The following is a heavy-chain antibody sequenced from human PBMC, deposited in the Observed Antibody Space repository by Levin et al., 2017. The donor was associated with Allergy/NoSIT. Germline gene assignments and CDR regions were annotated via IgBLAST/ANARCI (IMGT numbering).Heavy chain of an antibody. CDR1: GGSIASSSFY. V-gene: IGHV4-39*07. CDR3: ARDNDVGLGGDH. CDR2: IYYSGST. Sequence: SETLSLTCTVSGGSIASSSFYWGWIRQPPGTGLEWIGSIYYSGSTYYNPSLKSRVTISVDTSKNQFSLKLSSVTAADTAVYYCARDNDVGLGGDHWGQGTLVTVSS. D-gene: IGHD2-21*01. J-gene: IGHJ4*02.